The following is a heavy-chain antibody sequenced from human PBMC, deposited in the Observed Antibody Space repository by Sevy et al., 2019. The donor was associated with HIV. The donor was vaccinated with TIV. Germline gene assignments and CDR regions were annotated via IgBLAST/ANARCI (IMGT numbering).Heavy chain of an antibody. D-gene: IGHD3-9*01. Sequence: SETLSLTCTVSGYSISSGYLWGGIRQPPGKGLEWIRSVDHTGNTYYNPSLKSRVTTSVDTSKNQFSLRLSSVTAADTAVYYCANFGRLLIINGDAFDVWGQWTMVTVSS. V-gene: IGHV4-38-2*02. CDR3: ANFGRLLIINGDAFDV. CDR1: GYSISSGYL. J-gene: IGHJ3*01. CDR2: VDHTGNT.